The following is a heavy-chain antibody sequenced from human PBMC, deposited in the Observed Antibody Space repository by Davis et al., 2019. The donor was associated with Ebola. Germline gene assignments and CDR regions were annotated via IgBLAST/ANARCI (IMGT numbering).Heavy chain of an antibody. V-gene: IGHV3-30*18. J-gene: IGHJ4*02. Sequence: GESLKISCAASGLSFSNFAMSWIRQAPGQGLEWVALISYDGSNKFYSDSVKGRFTISRDNSKSTLYLQMNSLRPDDTAVYYCAENTPERYWGQGTLVTVSS. CDR3: AENTPERY. CDR2: ISYDGSNK. CDR1: GLSFSNFA. D-gene: IGHD1-14*01.